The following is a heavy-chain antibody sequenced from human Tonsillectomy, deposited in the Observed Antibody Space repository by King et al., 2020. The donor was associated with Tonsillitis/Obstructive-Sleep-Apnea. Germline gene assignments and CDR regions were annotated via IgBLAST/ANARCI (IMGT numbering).Heavy chain of an antibody. CDR2: IRSKAYGVTT. J-gene: IGHJ4*02. Sequence: VQLVESGGGLVQPGRSLRLSCTASGFTFGDYAMSWVRQAPGKGLEGVGFIRSKAYGVTTEYAASVKGRFTISRDDSKTIAYLQMNSLKTEDTAVYYCTRSFWSGYYGFDYWGQGTLVTVSS. V-gene: IGHV3-49*04. CDR1: GFTFGDYA. D-gene: IGHD3-3*01. CDR3: TRSFWSGYYGFDY.